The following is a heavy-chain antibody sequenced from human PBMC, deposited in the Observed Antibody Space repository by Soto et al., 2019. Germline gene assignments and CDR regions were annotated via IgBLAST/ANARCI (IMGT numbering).Heavy chain of an antibody. J-gene: IGHJ4*02. Sequence: QVQLVESGGGVVQPGRSLRLSCAASGFTFSIYGMHWVRQAPGKGLELVAVISYDGSNKYYADSVKGRFTISRDNSKNTLYLQMNSLRGEDTAVYYCAKETVEYYFDYWGQGTLVTVSS. D-gene: IGHD3-3*01. CDR2: ISYDGSNK. CDR1: GFTFSIYG. V-gene: IGHV3-30*18. CDR3: AKETVEYYFDY.